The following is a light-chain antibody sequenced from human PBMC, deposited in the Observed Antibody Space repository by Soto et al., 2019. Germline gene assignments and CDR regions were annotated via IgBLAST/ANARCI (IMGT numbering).Light chain of an antibody. J-gene: IGKJ1*01. CDR2: AAS. Sequence: DIQLTQSPSFLSASVGDRVTITCRSSQGISSYLAWYQQKPGKAPKLLIDAASTLQSGVPSRFSGSGSGTDFTLTISSLQPEDFATYYCQQHNSYPRTFGQRTKVEIK. CDR3: QQHNSYPRT. CDR1: QGISSY. V-gene: IGKV1-9*01.